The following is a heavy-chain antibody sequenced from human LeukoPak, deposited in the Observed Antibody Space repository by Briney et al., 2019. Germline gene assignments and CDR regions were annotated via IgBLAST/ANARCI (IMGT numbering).Heavy chain of an antibody. V-gene: IGHV3-23*01. D-gene: IGHD2/OR15-2a*01. J-gene: IGHJ4*02. CDR1: GFTFDDYG. CDR3: AKVQYCTSCLAEFDY. CDR2: ISGTTHTI. Sequence: GGSLRLSCAASGFTFDDYGMSWVRQAPGKGLEWVSYISGTTHTIHYADSVKGRFTISRDNSKNMLYLQMNSLRAEDTATYYCAKVQYCTSCLAEFDYWGQGTLVTISS.